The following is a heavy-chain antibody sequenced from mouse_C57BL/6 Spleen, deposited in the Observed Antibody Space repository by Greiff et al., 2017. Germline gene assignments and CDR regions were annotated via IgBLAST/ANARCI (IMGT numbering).Heavy chain of an antibody. J-gene: IGHJ3*01. Sequence: VQLQQSGAELVKPGASVKISCKASGYTFTNYHIAWMKQNHGKSLEWIGNLHPYNGGTNYNEKFKGKATLTVEKSSSTAYMELSRLTSEDSAVYYCARSDDYYQFAYWGQGTLLTVSA. CDR1: GYTFTNYH. V-gene: IGHV1-47*01. CDR3: ARSDDYYQFAY. CDR2: LHPYNGGT. D-gene: IGHD2-3*01.